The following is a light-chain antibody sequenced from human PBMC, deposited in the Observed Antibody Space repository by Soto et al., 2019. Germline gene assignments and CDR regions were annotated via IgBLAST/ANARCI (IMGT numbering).Light chain of an antibody. V-gene: IGKV3-20*01. J-gene: IGKJ1*01. CDR3: QRYGG. CDR1: QSVSSSH. CDR2: SAS. Sequence: EIVLTQYPGTLSLSPGERCTRSCRASQSVSSSHLAWYQQKPGQAPRLLIYSASSRATGIPDRFSGSGSGTDFTLTISRLEPEDFAVYYCQRYGGVGQGTKVEI.